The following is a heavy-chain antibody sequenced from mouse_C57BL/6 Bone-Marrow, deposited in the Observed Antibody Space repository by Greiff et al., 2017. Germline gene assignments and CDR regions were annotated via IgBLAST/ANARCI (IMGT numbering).Heavy chain of an antibody. D-gene: IGHD1-1*01. Sequence: QVQLQQPGAELVRPGSSVKLSCKASGYTFTSYWMDWVKQRPGQGLEWIGNIYPSDSETHYNQKFKDKTTLTVDKSSSTAYMQRSSLTSEDSAVYYCASRSYYGSSYDYWGQGTTLTVSA. V-gene: IGHV1-61*01. J-gene: IGHJ2*01. CDR2: IYPSDSET. CDR3: ASRSYYGSSYDY. CDR1: GYTFTSYW.